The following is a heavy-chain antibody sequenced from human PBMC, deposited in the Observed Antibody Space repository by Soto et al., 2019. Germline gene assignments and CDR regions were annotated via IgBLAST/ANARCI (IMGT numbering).Heavy chain of an antibody. CDR2: ISPYNDQT. Sequence: QVQLVQSASEVMKPGASVKVSCKASGYTFIRYGITWVRQAPGQRLEWMGWISPYNDQTIYAQKLQGRVTMTADTSTKTVYMKVRSLKAEDTAVYYCARGGYYGNVWGKLSHYGLDVWGQGTSVTVSS. CDR1: GYTFIRYG. CDR3: ARGGYYGNVWGKLSHYGLDV. D-gene: IGHD3-16*01. J-gene: IGHJ6*02. V-gene: IGHV1-18*01.